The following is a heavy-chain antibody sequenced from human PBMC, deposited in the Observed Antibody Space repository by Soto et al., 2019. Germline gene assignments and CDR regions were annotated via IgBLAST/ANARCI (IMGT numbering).Heavy chain of an antibody. V-gene: IGHV4-39*07. CDR1: GGCSSSSSYY. Sequence: SETRSLACTVCGGCSSSSSYYWGWIRQPPGKGLEWIGEINHSGSTNYNPSLKSRVTISVDTSKNQFSLKLSSVTAADTAVYYCARGSPLHRLLSRTLGSLRWFDPWGQGTLVTVSS. J-gene: IGHJ5*02. CDR3: ARGSPLHRLLSRTLGSLRWFDP. D-gene: IGHD2-2*01. CDR2: INHSGST.